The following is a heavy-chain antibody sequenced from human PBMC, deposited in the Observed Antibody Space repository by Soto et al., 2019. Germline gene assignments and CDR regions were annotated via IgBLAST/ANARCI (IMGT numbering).Heavy chain of an antibody. V-gene: IGHV5-51*01. Sequence: GESLKISCKGSGYSFTSYWIGWVRQMPGKGLEWMGIIYPGDSDTRYSPSFQGQVTISADKSISTAYLQWSSLKASDTAMYHCAPRTVAVVAGTMYGAFDIWPQGTMVTVS. D-gene: IGHD6-19*01. CDR3: APRTVAVVAGTMYGAFDI. CDR1: GYSFTSYW. J-gene: IGHJ3*02. CDR2: IYPGDSDT.